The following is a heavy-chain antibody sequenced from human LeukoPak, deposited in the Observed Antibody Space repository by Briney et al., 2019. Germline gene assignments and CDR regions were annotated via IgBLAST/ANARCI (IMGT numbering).Heavy chain of an antibody. V-gene: IGHV3-11*06. Sequence: PGGSLILSCAASGFTFSDYYMSWIRQAPGKGLEGGSYISSSSSYTNYADSVKGRFTISRDNAKNSLYLQMNSLRAEDTAVYYCASLPMVRGVIIPWGQGTLVTVCS. D-gene: IGHD3-10*01. CDR2: ISSSSSYT. J-gene: IGHJ4*02. CDR1: GFTFSDYY. CDR3: ASLPMVRGVIIP.